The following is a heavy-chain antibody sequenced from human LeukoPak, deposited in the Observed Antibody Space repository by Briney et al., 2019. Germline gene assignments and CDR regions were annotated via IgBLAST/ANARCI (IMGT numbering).Heavy chain of an antibody. CDR2: IYYSGST. Sequence: KASETLSLTCTVSGGSISSGGYYWSWIRQHPGKGLEWIGYIYYSGSTYYNPSLKSRVTISVDTSKNQFSLKLSSVTAADTAVYYCARDRRWYDKAPRRDYYYGMDVWGQGTTVTVSS. CDR3: ARDRRWYDKAPRRDYYYGMDV. V-gene: IGHV4-31*03. D-gene: IGHD2-15*01. J-gene: IGHJ6*02. CDR1: GGSISSGGYY.